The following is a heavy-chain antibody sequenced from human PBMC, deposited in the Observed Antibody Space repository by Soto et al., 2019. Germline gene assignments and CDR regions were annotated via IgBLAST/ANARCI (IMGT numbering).Heavy chain of an antibody. CDR2: IDPSDSYT. J-gene: IGHJ3*02. CDR1: GYIFSSYW. CDR3: ARRRITMVRGARDAFDI. Sequence: PVESLKISCKGSGYIFSSYWIRWCLEMAVEVLEWMGRIDPSDSYTNYSPSFQGHVTISADKSISTAYLQWSSLKASDTAMYYCARRRITMVRGARDAFDIWGQGTMVTVSS. D-gene: IGHD3-10*01. V-gene: IGHV5-10-1*01.